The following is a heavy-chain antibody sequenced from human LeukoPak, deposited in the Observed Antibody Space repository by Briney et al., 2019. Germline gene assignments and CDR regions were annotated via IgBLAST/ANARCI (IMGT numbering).Heavy chain of an antibody. J-gene: IGHJ6*02. CDR1: GYTFTSYY. D-gene: IGHD6-19*01. Sequence: ASVKVSCKASGYTFTSYYMHWVRQAPGQGLEWMGIINPSGGSTSYAQKFQGRVTMTRDTSTSTVYMELSSLRSEDTAVYYCARESYSSGWYVDYYGMDVWGHGTTVTVSS. CDR2: INPSGGST. CDR3: ARESYSSGWYVDYYGMDV. V-gene: IGHV1-46*01.